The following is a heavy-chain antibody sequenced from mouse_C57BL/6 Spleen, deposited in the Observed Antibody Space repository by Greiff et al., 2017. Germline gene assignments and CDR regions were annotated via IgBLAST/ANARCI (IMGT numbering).Heavy chain of an antibody. D-gene: IGHD1-1*01. J-gene: IGHJ3*01. Sequence: EVKLQESGGGLVQPGGSMKLSCVASGFTFSNYWMNWVRQSPEKGLEWVAQIRLKSDNYATHYAESVKGRFTISRDDSKSSVYLQMNNLRAEDTGIYYCTGDSGSPFAYWGQGTLVTVSA. CDR1: GFTFSNYW. CDR3: TGDSGSPFAY. V-gene: IGHV6-3*01. CDR2: IRLKSDNYAT.